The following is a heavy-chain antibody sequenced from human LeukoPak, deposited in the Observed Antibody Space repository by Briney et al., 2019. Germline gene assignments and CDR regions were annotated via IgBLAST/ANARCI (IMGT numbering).Heavy chain of an antibody. J-gene: IGHJ4*02. Sequence: SETLSLTCSVSGGSISTYWWSWIRQSPGKGLEWIGNIFYSGYTNYNPSLKSRVTISVDTSKKQFSLKLSSVTAADTAVYYCARGGSYDYVWGSYRPPYFDYWGQGTLVTVSS. CDR3: ARGGSYDYVWGSYRPPYFDY. CDR1: GGSISTYW. CDR2: IFYSGYT. V-gene: IGHV4-59*12. D-gene: IGHD3-16*02.